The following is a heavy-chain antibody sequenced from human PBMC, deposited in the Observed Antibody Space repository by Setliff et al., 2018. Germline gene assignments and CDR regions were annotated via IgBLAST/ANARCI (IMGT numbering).Heavy chain of an antibody. Sequence: ASVKVSCKASGYIFTYYAIHWVRQAPGQRPEWMGWINAGNGNTKYSQKFQDRVTITRDTSASTAYMELSSLTSEDTAVYYCARRPYDSSGYFNYWGQGTLVTVSS. CDR3: ARRPYDSSGYFNY. V-gene: IGHV1-3*01. CDR1: GYIFTYYA. D-gene: IGHD3-22*01. CDR2: INAGNGNT. J-gene: IGHJ4*02.